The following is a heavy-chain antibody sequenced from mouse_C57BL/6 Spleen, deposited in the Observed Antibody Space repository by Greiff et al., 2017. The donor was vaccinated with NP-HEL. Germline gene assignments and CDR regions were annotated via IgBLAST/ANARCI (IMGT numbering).Heavy chain of an antibody. CDR1: GYTFTSYW. D-gene: IGHD1-1*02. V-gene: IGHV1-7*01. CDR3: SRAVDYFDY. CDR2: INPSSGYT. Sequence: QVQLQESGAELAKPGASVKLSCKASGYTFTSYWMHWVKQRPGQGLEWIGYINPSSGYTKSHQKFKDKAPLTADKSSSTAYMQLSSLTYEDSAVYYCSRAVDYFDYWGQGTTLTVSS. J-gene: IGHJ2*01.